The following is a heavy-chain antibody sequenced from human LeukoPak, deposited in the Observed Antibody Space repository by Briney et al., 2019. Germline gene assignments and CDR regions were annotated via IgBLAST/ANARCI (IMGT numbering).Heavy chain of an antibody. CDR3: ARGQADYGDTDNWFDP. J-gene: IGHJ5*02. CDR1: GGSISSYY. CDR2: VYYSGST. D-gene: IGHD4-17*01. Sequence: PSETLSLTCTVSGGSISSYYWGWIRQPPGKGLEWSGYVYYSGSTNYNPSLKSRVTISVDTSKNQFSLKLSSVTAADTAVYYCARGQADYGDTDNWFDPWGQGTLVTVSS. V-gene: IGHV4-59*01.